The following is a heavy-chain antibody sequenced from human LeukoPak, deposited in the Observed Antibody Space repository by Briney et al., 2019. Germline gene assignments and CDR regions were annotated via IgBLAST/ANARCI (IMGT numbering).Heavy chain of an antibody. J-gene: IGHJ2*01. CDR3: AREGVAGSGWYLDL. V-gene: IGHV3-23*01. Sequence: GGSLRLSCAASGFTFSIYAMTWVRQAPGKGLEWVSVISGSGETTYYADSVKAQFTISRDNSKNTLYLQMSSLTAEDTAVYYCAREGVAGSGWYLDLWGRGTLVTVSS. CDR1: GFTFSIYA. D-gene: IGHD6-19*01. CDR2: ISGSGETT.